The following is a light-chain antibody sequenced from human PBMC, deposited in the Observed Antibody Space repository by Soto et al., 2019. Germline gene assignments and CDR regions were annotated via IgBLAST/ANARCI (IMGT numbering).Light chain of an antibody. CDR2: AAS. J-gene: IGKJ5*01. CDR1: QDISNY. Sequence: EIKMTQSPSSLSAYVGAIVTINCQASQDISNYLNWYQQKPGKAPKFMIYAASTLQSGVPSRFSGSGSGTDCTLTISSLQPEDFATYYCQQANSFPHTLGQGTRLEI. CDR3: QQANSFPHT. V-gene: IGKV1-12*01.